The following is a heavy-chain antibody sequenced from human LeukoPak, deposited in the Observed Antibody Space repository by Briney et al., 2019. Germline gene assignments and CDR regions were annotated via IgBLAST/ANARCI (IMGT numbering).Heavy chain of an antibody. V-gene: IGHV4-31*03. CDR1: GGSISSGGYY. CDR2: IYYSGST. J-gene: IGHJ5*02. D-gene: IGHD6-13*01. CDR3: AREYSSSWNNWFDP. Sequence: SETLSLTCTVSGGSISSGGYYWSWIRQHPGKGLEWIGYIYYSGSTYYNPSLKSRVTISVDTSKNQFSLKLSSVTAADTAVYYCAREYSSSWNNWFDPWGQGTLVTVSS.